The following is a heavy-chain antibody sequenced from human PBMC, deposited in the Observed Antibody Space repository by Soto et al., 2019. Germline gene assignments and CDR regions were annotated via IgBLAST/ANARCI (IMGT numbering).Heavy chain of an antibody. CDR3: ARDPGAERLYYYDSSGYYEPAFDI. D-gene: IGHD3-22*01. CDR2: IYYSGST. CDR1: GGSISSGDYY. Sequence: SETLSLTCTVSGGSISSGDYYWSWIRQPPGKGLEWIGYIYYSGSTYYNPSLKSRVTISVDTSKNQFSLKLSSVTAADTAVYYCARDPGAERLYYYDSSGYYEPAFDIWGQGTMVTVS. V-gene: IGHV4-30-4*01. J-gene: IGHJ3*02.